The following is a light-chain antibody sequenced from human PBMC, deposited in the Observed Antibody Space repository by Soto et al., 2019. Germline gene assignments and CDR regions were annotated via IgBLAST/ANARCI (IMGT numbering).Light chain of an antibody. Sequence: EIVLTQSPGTLSLSPGERAALSCRASQSVSSNHLAWYQQRPVQAPRLRIYGASIIATGIPDRFSGSRCGTDFTLSISRLEPDAFAVYYCQQYVSSPLTFGGGTKVEIK. CDR2: GAS. CDR3: QQYVSSPLT. CDR1: QSVSSNH. J-gene: IGKJ4*01. V-gene: IGKV3-20*01.